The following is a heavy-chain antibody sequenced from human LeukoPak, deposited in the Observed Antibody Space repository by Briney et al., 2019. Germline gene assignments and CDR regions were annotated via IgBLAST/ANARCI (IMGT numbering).Heavy chain of an antibody. D-gene: IGHD3-10*01. Sequence: KAGGSLRLSCAASGFTFSSYSMNWVRQAPGKGLEWVSSISSSSSYIYYAESVKGRFTISRDNAKNSLYLQMNSLRAEDTADYYCAKGAGVGMDVWGQGTTVTVSS. J-gene: IGHJ6*02. CDR2: ISSSSSYI. CDR3: AKGAGVGMDV. CDR1: GFTFSSYS. V-gene: IGHV3-21*04.